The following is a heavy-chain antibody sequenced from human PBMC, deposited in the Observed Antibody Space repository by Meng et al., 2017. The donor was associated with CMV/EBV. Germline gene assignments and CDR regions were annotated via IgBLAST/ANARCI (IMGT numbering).Heavy chain of an antibody. CDR1: GFTFSSYA. CDR2: ISGSGGST. Sequence: GGSLRLSCAASGFTFSSYAMSWVRQAPGKGLEWVSAISGSGGSTYYADSVKGRFTISRENSKNTLYLQMNSLRAEDTAVYYCAKDAHIVVVPAAMYYWGQGTLVTVSS. J-gene: IGHJ4*02. V-gene: IGHV3-23*01. D-gene: IGHD2-2*01. CDR3: AKDAHIVVVPAAMYY.